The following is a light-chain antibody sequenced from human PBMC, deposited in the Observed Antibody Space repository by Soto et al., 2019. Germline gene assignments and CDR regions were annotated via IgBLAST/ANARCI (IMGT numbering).Light chain of an antibody. V-gene: IGKV1-39*01. CDR2: AAS. Sequence: DVQMTQSPSSLSASVGDRVTITCRASRSIDNYLNWYQQKPGEAPQLLIYAASSLHSGVPSRFNGSGSGTDFTLTIRSLQPEDFATYYCQQSFSTPFFTFGPGTKVDIK. J-gene: IGKJ3*01. CDR3: QQSFSTPFFT. CDR1: RSIDNY.